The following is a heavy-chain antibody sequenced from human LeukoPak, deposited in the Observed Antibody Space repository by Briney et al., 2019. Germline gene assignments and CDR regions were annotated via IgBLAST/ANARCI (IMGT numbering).Heavy chain of an antibody. CDR1: GGTFSRYA. CDR3: ASTLRGGYSYGYSWYY. J-gene: IGHJ4*02. Sequence: SVKVSCKASGGTFSRYAISWVRQAPGQGLEWMGRIVPIFGTANYAQKFQGRVTITADESTSTAYMELSSLRSEDTAVYYCASTLRGGYSYGYSWYYWGQGTLVTVSS. CDR2: IVPIFGTA. V-gene: IGHV1-69*13. D-gene: IGHD5-18*01.